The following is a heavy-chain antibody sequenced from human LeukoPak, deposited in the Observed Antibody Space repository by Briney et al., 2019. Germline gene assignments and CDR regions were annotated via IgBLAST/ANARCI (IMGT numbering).Heavy chain of an antibody. CDR1: GGSISSGGYY. D-gene: IGHD3-22*01. J-gene: IGHJ4*02. Sequence: PSETLSLTCTVSGGSISSGGYYWSWIRQHPGQALEWIGYIYYSGSTYYNPSLKSRVTISVDTSKNQFSLKLSSVTAADTAVYYCARAQYYYDSSGYYPYYFDYWGQGTLVTVSS. CDR3: ARAQYYYDSSGYYPYYFDY. CDR2: IYYSGST. V-gene: IGHV4-31*03.